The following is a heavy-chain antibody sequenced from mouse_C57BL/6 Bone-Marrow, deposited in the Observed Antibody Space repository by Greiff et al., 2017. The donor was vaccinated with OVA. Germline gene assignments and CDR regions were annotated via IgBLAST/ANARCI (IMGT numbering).Heavy chain of an antibody. Sequence: EVQLQQSGPVLVKPGASVKMSCKASGYTFTDYYMNWVKQSHGKSLEWIGVINPYNGGTSYNQKFKGKATLTVDKSSSTAYMELNSLTSEDSAVYYGASQSPYWYFDVWGTGTTVTVSS. J-gene: IGHJ1*03. CDR1: GYTFTDYY. V-gene: IGHV1-19*01. CDR3: ASQSPYWYFDV. D-gene: IGHD6-2*01. CDR2: INPYNGGT.